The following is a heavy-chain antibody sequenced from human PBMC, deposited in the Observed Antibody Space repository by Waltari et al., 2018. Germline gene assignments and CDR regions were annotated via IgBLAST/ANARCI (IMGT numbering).Heavy chain of an antibody. CDR1: GFTFSSYA. CDR3: ARALNREWELLDYYYGMDV. V-gene: IGHV3-30-3*01. Sequence: ASGFTFSSYAMHWVRQAPGKGLEWVAVISYDGSNKYYADSVTGRFTISRDNAKNTLYLQMNSLRAEDTSVYYCARALNREWELLDYYYGMDVWGQGTTVTVSS. D-gene: IGHD1-26*01. CDR2: ISYDGSNK. J-gene: IGHJ6*02.